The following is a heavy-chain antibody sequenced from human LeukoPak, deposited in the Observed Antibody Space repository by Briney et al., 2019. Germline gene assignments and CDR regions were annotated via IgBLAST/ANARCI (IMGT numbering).Heavy chain of an antibody. CDR1: GYSISSGYY. V-gene: IGHV4-38-2*02. J-gene: IGHJ4*02. CDR3: ARDKSSARFLDY. Sequence: PSETLSLTCTVSGYSISSGYYWGWIRQPPGKGLEWIGSIYHSGSTYYNPSLKSRVTISLDTSRNQFSLKLNSVTAADTAVYYCARDKSSARFLDYWGQGTLVTVSS. CDR2: IYHSGST. D-gene: IGHD3-3*01.